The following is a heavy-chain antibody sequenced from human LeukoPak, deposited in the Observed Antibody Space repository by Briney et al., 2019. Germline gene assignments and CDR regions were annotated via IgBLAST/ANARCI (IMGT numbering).Heavy chain of an antibody. CDR3: AIATVTTRSIDLLQH. CDR1: GYTFTSYD. Sequence: GASVKVSCKASGYTFTSYDINWVRQATGQGLEWMGWMNPNSGNTGYAQKFQGRVTMTRNTSISTAYMELSSLRSEDTAVYYCAIATVTTRSIDLLQHRGQGTLVTVSS. D-gene: IGHD4-17*01. CDR2: MNPNSGNT. V-gene: IGHV1-8*01. J-gene: IGHJ1*01.